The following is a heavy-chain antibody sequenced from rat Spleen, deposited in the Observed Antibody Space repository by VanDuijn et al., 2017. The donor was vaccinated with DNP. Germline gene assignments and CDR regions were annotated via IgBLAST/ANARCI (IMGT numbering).Heavy chain of an antibody. Sequence: EVHLVESGGDLVQPGRSLKLSCAASGFTFSDYYMAWVRQAPKKGLEWVASISYEGGTSYYGDSVKGRFTISRDNAKSTLYLQMHSLRSEDMATYYCVRWNSGHFDYWGQGVMVTVSS. V-gene: IGHV5-22*01. CDR3: VRWNSGHFDY. CDR1: GFTFSDYY. CDR2: ISYEGGTS. J-gene: IGHJ2*01. D-gene: IGHD4-3*01.